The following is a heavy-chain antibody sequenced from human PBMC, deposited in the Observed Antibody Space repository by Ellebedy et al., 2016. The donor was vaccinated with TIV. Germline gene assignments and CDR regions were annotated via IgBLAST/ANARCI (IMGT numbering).Heavy chain of an antibody. Sequence: AASVKVSCKASGGTFDSSYAVSWVRQAPGQGLEWVGGIVPSYGLANFARKLQGRVTITADEGTNTAYMELRSLGLDDTAMYYCARDFMCGSTSCYAKYYYGLDVWGQGTTVTVSS. D-gene: IGHD2-2*01. V-gene: IGHV1-69*13. J-gene: IGHJ6*02. CDR3: ARDFMCGSTSCYAKYYYGLDV. CDR1: GGTFDSSYA. CDR2: IVPSYGLA.